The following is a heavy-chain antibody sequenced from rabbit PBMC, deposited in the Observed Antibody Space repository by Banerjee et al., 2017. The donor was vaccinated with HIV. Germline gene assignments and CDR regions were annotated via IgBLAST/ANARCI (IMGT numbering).Heavy chain of an antibody. J-gene: IGHJ5*01. CDR2: INTSSGNT. CDR3: ARDWGAYAGHGYATGWLDL. CDR1: AFSFSSRHY. V-gene: IGHV1S45*01. Sequence: QEQLVESGGDLVKPEGSLTLTCTASAFSFSSRHYMCWVRQAPGKGLEWIACINTSSGNTVYARWAKGRFTISKTSSTTVTLQMTSLTAADTATYFCARDWGAYAGHGYATGWLDLWGPGTLVTVS. D-gene: IGHD6-1*01.